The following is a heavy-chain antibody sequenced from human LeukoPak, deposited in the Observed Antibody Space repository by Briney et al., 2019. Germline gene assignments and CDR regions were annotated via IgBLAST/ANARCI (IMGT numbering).Heavy chain of an antibody. D-gene: IGHD6-13*01. CDR2: ISYDGSNK. CDR3: ARDALYSSSLSCMDV. Sequence: GGSLRPSCAASRFTFSSYAMHWVRQAPGKGLEWVAVISYDGSNKYYADSVKGRFTISRDNSKNTLCLQMNSLRAEDTAVYYCARDALYSSSLSCMDVWGKGTTVTVSS. V-gene: IGHV3-30*04. CDR1: RFTFSSYA. J-gene: IGHJ6*04.